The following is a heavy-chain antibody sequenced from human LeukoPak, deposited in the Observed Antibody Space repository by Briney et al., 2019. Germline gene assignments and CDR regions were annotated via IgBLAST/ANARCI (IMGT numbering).Heavy chain of an antibody. CDR3: AKGSDYDFWSGYYRGIFDY. J-gene: IGHJ4*02. CDR1: GLTFSTYG. CDR2: IRYDGNNK. Sequence: PGGSLRLSCAASGLTFSTYGMHWVRQAPGKGLEWVAFIRYDGNNKYYADSVKGRFTISRDNSKNTLYLQMNSLRAEDTAVYYCAKGSDYDFWSGYYRGIFDYWGQGTLVTVSS. V-gene: IGHV3-30*02. D-gene: IGHD3-3*01.